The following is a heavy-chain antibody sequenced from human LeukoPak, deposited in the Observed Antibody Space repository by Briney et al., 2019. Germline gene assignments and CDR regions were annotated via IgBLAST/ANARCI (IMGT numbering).Heavy chain of an antibody. V-gene: IGHV1-8*03. CDR2: MNPNSGNT. Sequence: GASVKVSCTASGYTFTSYDINWVRQATGQGLEWMGWMNPNSGNTGYAQKFQGRVTITRNTSISTAYMELSSLRSEDTAVYYCARQLTTHGDYADYWGQGTLVTVSS. D-gene: IGHD1-1*01. J-gene: IGHJ4*02. CDR3: ARQLTTHGDYADY. CDR1: GYTFTSYD.